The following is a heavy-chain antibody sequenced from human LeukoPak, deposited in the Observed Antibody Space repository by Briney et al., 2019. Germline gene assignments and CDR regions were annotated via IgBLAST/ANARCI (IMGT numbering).Heavy chain of an antibody. J-gene: IGHJ4*02. CDR3: ARDLGELLPYYFDY. D-gene: IGHD1-26*01. Sequence: PGRSLRLSCAASGFTFSSYAMQWVRQAPGKGLEWVAVISYDGSSKYYADSVKGRFTISRDNSKNTLYLQMNSLRAEDTAVYYCARDLGELLPYYFDYWGQGTLVTVSS. CDR2: ISYDGSSK. CDR1: GFTFSSYA. V-gene: IGHV3-30-3*01.